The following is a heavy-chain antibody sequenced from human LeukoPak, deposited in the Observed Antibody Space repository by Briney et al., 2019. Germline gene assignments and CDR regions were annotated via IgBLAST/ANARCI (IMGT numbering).Heavy chain of an antibody. V-gene: IGHV3-15*01. CDR1: GFTFSNAW. CDR3: TTDGATYYYDSSGYYETFDY. J-gene: IGHJ4*02. CDR2: IKSKTDGGTT. Sequence: GGSLRLSCAASGFTFSNAWMSWVRQAPGKGLEWVGRIKSKTDGGTTDYAAPVKGRFTISRDDSKNTLYLQMNSLKTEDTAVYYCTTDGATYYYDSSGYYETFDYWGQGTLVTVSS. D-gene: IGHD3-22*01.